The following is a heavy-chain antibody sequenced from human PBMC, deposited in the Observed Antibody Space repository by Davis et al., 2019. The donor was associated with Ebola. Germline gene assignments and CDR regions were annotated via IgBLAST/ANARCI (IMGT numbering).Heavy chain of an antibody. CDR2: INWSSDSI. V-gene: IGHV3-9*01. D-gene: IGHD6-19*01. J-gene: IGHJ3*02. Sequence: GGSLRLSCAASGFTFDNYSMHWVRQAPGRGLEWVSGINWSSDSIGYADSVRGRFTISRDNAENSLYLQMNSLRDEDTALYYCAKDFLGSGWYSDAFDIWGQGTMVTVSS. CDR1: GFTFDNYS. CDR3: AKDFLGSGWYSDAFDI.